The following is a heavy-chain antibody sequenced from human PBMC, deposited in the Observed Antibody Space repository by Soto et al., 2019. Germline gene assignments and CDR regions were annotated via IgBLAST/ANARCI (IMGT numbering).Heavy chain of an antibody. Sequence: EVQLLESGGGLVQPGGSLRLSCAASGFTFSTYAMYWVRQAPGTGLEWVSAIGGGGGDTYYTDSVKGRFTISIDNSKNTLYVQRNSLRGEDLAVYYSVKDGGEGGLGTLVTVSS. J-gene: IGHJ4*02. V-gene: IGHV3-23*01. D-gene: IGHD3-10*01. CDR2: IGGGGGDT. CDR1: GFTFSTYA. CDR3: VKDGGE.